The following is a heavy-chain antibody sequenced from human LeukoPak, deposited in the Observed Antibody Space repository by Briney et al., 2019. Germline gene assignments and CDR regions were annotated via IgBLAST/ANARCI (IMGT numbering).Heavy chain of an antibody. CDR2: TYYRSKWYN. J-gene: IGHJ4*02. CDR1: GDSVSSNSAA. D-gene: IGHD3-22*01. V-gene: IGHV6-1*01. Sequence: SQTLSLTCAISGDSVSSNSAAWNWIRQSPSRGLEWLGRTYYRSKWYNDYAVSVKSRITINPDTSKNQFSLQLNSVTPEDTAVYHCARAQNVYDSSGYYSDFDYWGQGTLVTVSS. CDR3: ARAQNVYDSSGYYSDFDY.